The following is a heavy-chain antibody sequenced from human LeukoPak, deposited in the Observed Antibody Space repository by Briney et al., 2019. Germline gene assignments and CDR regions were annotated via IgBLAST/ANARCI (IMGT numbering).Heavy chain of an antibody. CDR3: TKRDGQSFDY. J-gene: IGHJ4*02. V-gene: IGHV3-23*01. CDR1: GFIFSTSM. CDR2: ILQDAETT. D-gene: IGHD5-24*01. Sequence: PGGSLRLSCAASGFIFSTSMTSWVRRVPGQGLEWVSTILQDAETTYYADSVRGRFTISRDNFKATLFLQMSSLRAEDTAIYYCTKRDGQSFDYWGQGALVTVSS.